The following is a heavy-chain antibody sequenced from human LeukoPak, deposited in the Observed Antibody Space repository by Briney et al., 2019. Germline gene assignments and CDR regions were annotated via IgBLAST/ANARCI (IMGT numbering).Heavy chain of an antibody. J-gene: IGHJ4*02. CDR2: ISYDGSNK. Sequence: PGRSLRLSCAASGFTFSSYAMHWVRQAPGKGLEWVAVISYDGSNKYYADSVKGRLTISRDNSKNTLYLQMNSLRAEDTAVYYCAGEYYYDSSGWYWGQGTLVTVSS. CDR1: GFTFSSYA. D-gene: IGHD3-22*01. CDR3: AGEYYYDSSGWY. V-gene: IGHV3-30-3*01.